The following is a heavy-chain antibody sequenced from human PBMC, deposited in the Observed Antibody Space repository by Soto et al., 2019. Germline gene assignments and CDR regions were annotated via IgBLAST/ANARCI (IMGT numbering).Heavy chain of an antibody. D-gene: IGHD3-22*01. CDR1: GFTFSSYG. CDR3: AKDDEYYDSSGYPDY. CDR2: ISYDGSNK. J-gene: IGHJ4*02. V-gene: IGHV3-30*18. Sequence: QVQLVESGGGVVQPGRSLRLSCAASGFTFSSYGMHWVRQAPGKGLEWVAVISYDGSNKYYADSVKGRFTISRDNSKNTLYLQMNSLRAEDTAVYFCAKDDEYYDSSGYPDYWGQGTLVTVSS.